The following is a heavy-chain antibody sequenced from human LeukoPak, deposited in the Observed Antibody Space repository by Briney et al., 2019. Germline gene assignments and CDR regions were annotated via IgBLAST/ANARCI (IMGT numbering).Heavy chain of an antibody. V-gene: IGHV2-70*11. Sequence: SGPTLVNPTQTLTLTCTFSGFSLSTSGMCVSWIRQPPGKALEWLARIDWDDDKYYSTSLKTRLNISKDTSKNQVVLTMTNMDPVDTATYYCARTTGQYYYYMDVWGKGTTVTVSS. CDR1: GFSLSTSGMC. CDR2: IDWDDDK. D-gene: IGHD4-17*01. CDR3: ARTTGQYYYYMDV. J-gene: IGHJ6*03.